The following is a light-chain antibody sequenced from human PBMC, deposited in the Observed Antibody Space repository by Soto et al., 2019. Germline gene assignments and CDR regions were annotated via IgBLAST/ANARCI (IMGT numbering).Light chain of an antibody. Sequence: QSALTQPRSVSGSPGQSVTISCTGTSSDVGGYNYVSRYQQHPGKAPKVMIYDVSERPSGVPDRFSGSKSGNTASLTISGLQAEDEADYYCCSYAGSPRYVFGTGIKLTVL. CDR1: SSDVGGYNY. V-gene: IGLV2-11*01. CDR3: CSYAGSPRYV. J-gene: IGLJ1*01. CDR2: DVS.